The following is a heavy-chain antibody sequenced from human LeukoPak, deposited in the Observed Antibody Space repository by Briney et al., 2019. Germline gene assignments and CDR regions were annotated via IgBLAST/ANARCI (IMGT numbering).Heavy chain of an antibody. D-gene: IGHD3-22*01. CDR3: ANHYYDNSGYYFDY. V-gene: IGHV3-23*01. CDR2: ITASGGT. Sequence: GGSLRLSCAASGFTFTNYGMSWVRQAPGKGLEWVSAITASGGTYYADSVKGRFTISRDNSKNTLYLQMSSLRAEDSAVYYCANHYYDNSGYYFDYWGQGTLVTVSS. J-gene: IGHJ4*02. CDR1: GFTFTNYG.